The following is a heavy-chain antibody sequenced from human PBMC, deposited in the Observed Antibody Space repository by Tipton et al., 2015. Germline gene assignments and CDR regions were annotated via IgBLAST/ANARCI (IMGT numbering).Heavy chain of an antibody. V-gene: IGHV3-23*01. CDR2: ISGSGDST. D-gene: IGHD5-18*01. CDR3: AKDRHGYNYGYDY. CDR1: GFTFSSYA. Sequence: SLRLSCAGSGFTFSSYAMSWVRQAPGKGLEWVSGISGSGDSTFYAGSVKGRFTISRDNSKTTLYLQMNSLRAEDTALYYCAKDRHGYNYGYDYWGQGTLVTVSS. J-gene: IGHJ4*02.